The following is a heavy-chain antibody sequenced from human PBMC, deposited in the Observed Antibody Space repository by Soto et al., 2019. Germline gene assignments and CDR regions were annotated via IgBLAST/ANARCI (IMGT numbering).Heavy chain of an antibody. V-gene: IGHV3-33*01. Sequence: GGSLRLSCAASGFTFSSYGMHWVRQAPGKGLEWVAVIWYDGSNKYYADSVKGRFTISRDNSKNTLYLQMNSLRAEDTAVYYCARASGWYDYFDYWAREPWSPSPQ. CDR3: ARASGWYDYFDY. D-gene: IGHD6-19*01. CDR2: IWYDGSNK. CDR1: GFTFSSYG. J-gene: IGHJ4*02.